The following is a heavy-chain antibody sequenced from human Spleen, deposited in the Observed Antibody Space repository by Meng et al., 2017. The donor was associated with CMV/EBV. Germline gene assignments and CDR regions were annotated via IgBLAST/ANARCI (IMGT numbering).Heavy chain of an antibody. D-gene: IGHD2-2*01. V-gene: IGHV3-9*03. CDR2: ISWNSGSI. CDR1: GFTFDDYA. Sequence: GGSLRLSCAASGFTFDDYAMHWVRQAPGKGLEWVSGISWNSGSIGYADSVKGRFTISRDNAKNSPYLQMNSLRAEDMALYYCAKEPPLGYCSSTSCYGGGGFDYWGQGTLVTVSS. J-gene: IGHJ4*02. CDR3: AKEPPLGYCSSTSCYGGGGFDY.